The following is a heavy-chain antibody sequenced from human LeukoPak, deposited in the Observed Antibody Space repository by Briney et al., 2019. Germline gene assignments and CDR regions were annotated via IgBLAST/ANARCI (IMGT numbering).Heavy chain of an antibody. Sequence: PSETLSLACAVYGGSFSGYYWSWIRQPPGKGLEWIGEINHSGSTNYNPSLKSRVTISVDTSKNQFSLKLSSVTAADTAVYYCSLWVVPAALEGWLDPWGQGTLVTVSS. D-gene: IGHD2-2*01. V-gene: IGHV4-34*01. CDR1: GGSFSGYY. CDR3: SLWVVPAALEGWLDP. J-gene: IGHJ5*02. CDR2: INHSGST.